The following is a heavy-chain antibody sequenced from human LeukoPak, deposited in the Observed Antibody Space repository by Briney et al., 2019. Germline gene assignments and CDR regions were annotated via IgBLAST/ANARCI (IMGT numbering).Heavy chain of an antibody. CDR2: IINDGSIT. D-gene: IGHD4-11*01. J-gene: IGHJ4*02. V-gene: IGHV3-74*01. CDR3: VRADYSNASPGD. CDR1: GFIISKYA. Sequence: GGSLRLSCAASGFIISKYAMSWVRQAPGKGLVWVSRIINDGSITNYADSVKGRFTISRDNAQNTLYLQMNSLRVEDTAVYYCVRADYSNASPGDWGQGTLVTVSS.